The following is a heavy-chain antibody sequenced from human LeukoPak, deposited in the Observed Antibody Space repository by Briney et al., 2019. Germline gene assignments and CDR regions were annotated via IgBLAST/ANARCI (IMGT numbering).Heavy chain of an antibody. D-gene: IGHD3-16*02. CDR2: MNPNSGNT. CDR1: GYTFTSYD. V-gene: IGHV1-8*02. CDR3: GRGGHYVSVWGSYRPGFAP. J-gene: IGHJ5*02. Sequence: GASVKVSCKASGYTFTSYDINWVRQATGQGLEWMGWMNPNSGNTGYAQKFQGRVTMTRNTSISTAYMELSSLRSEDTAVYYCGRGGHYVSVWGSYRPGFAPWGQGPLVTVPS.